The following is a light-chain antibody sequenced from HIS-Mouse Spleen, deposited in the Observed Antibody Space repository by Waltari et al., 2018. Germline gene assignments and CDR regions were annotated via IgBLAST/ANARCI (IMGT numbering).Light chain of an antibody. Sequence: SYELTQPPSVSVSPGQTASITCTGDKSGDKYASWYQQKPSQSPVLVIYQDSKRPSGIPERFSGSNSGNTATLTISGTQAMDEADYYCQAWDSSTGVFGTGTKVTVL. CDR1: KSGDKY. CDR2: QDS. J-gene: IGLJ1*01. CDR3: QAWDSSTGV. V-gene: IGLV3-1*01.